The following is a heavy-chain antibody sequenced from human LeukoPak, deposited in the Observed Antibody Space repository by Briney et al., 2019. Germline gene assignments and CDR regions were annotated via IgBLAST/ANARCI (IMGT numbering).Heavy chain of an antibody. Sequence: PGGSLRLSCAASGFTFSSYDMHWVRQATGKGLEWVSAIGTAGDTYYPGSVKGRFTISRENAKNSLYLQMNSLRAGDTAVYYCARAVAGTTIDYWGQGTLVTVSS. V-gene: IGHV3-13*01. J-gene: IGHJ4*02. CDR3: ARAVAGTTIDY. CDR1: GFTFSSYD. D-gene: IGHD6-19*01. CDR2: IGTAGDT.